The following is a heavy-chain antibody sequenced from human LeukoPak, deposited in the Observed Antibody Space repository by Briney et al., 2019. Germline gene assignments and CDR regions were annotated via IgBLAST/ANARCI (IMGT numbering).Heavy chain of an antibody. CDR2: IKQDGSEK. J-gene: IGHJ4*02. D-gene: IGHD3-22*01. V-gene: IGHV3-7*01. Sequence: TGGSLRLSCAPSGFTFSSYWMSWVRQAPGKGLEWVANIKQDGSEKYYVDSVKGRFTISRDNAKNSLYLQMNSLRAEDTAVYYCCSGYYMRFDYWGQGTLVTVSS. CDR3: CSGYYMRFDY. CDR1: GFTFSSYW.